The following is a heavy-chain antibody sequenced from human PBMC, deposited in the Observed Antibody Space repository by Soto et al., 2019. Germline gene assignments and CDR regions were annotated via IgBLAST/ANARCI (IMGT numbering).Heavy chain of an antibody. Sequence: GASVKVSCKASGYTFTSYGISWVRQAPGQGLEWMGWISAYNGNTNYAQKLQGRVTMTTDTSTSTAYMELRSLRSDDTAVYYCARDFYWAYYYDSSGYGYRWFDPWGQGTLVTVSS. CDR1: GYTFTSYG. CDR2: ISAYNGNT. CDR3: ARDFYWAYYYDSSGYGYRWFDP. J-gene: IGHJ5*02. D-gene: IGHD3-22*01. V-gene: IGHV1-18*01.